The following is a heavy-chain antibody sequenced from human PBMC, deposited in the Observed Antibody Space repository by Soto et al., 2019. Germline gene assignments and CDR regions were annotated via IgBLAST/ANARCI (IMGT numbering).Heavy chain of an antibody. CDR3: VLGCTCCIAAAGNYWFEP. D-gene: IGHD6-13*01. CDR2: ISAYNGNT. CDR1: GYTFTSYG. Sequence: GASVKVSCKASGYTFTSYGISWVRQAPGQGLEWMGWISAYNGNTNYAQKLQGRVTMTTDTSTSTAYMELRSLRSDDTAVYYCVLGCTCCIAAAGNYWFEPWGQGTLVTVSA. J-gene: IGHJ5*02. V-gene: IGHV1-18*01.